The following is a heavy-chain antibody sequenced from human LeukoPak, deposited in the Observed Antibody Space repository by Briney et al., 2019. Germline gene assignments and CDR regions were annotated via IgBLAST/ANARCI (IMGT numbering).Heavy chain of an antibody. CDR1: GGSFSGYY. Sequence: SETLSLTCAVYGGSFSGYYWSWIRQPPGKGLEWIGEINHSGSTNYNPSLKSRVPISVDTSKNQFSLKLSSVTAADTAVYYCARALYGSGSYPYYFDYWGQGTLVTVSS. D-gene: IGHD3-10*01. V-gene: IGHV4-34*01. J-gene: IGHJ4*02. CDR3: ARALYGSGSYPYYFDY. CDR2: INHSGST.